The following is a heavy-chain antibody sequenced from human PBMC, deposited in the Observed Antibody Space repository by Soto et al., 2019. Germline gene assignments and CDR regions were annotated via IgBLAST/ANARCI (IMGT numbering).Heavy chain of an antibody. V-gene: IGHV1-8*01. CDR3: ARERSAAGTGWVDP. Sequence: QVQLVQSGAEVKKPGASVKVCCKASGYTFTRYDINGVRQATGQGLEWMGWMNPSRGNTGYAEKFQGRVTMTRNTSISTAYMELSSLRSEDTAVYYCARERSAAGTGWVDPWGQGTLVTVSS. J-gene: IGHJ5*02. CDR1: GYTFTRYD. CDR2: MNPSRGNT. D-gene: IGHD6-13*01.